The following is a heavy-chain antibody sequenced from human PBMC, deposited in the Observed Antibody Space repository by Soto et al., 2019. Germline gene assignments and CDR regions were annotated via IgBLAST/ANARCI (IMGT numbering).Heavy chain of an antibody. CDR1: CGSISSYY. J-gene: IGHJ4*02. CDR3: ARLYGSSCDY. CDR2: IYYSGST. V-gene: IGHV4-59*08. Sequence: SETLSLTCTLSCGSISSYYWSWIRQPPGKGLEWIGYIYYSGSTNYNPSLKSRVTISVDTSKNQFSLKLSSVTTADTAVYYCARLYGSSCDYWGQGTLVTVSS. D-gene: IGHD5-12*01.